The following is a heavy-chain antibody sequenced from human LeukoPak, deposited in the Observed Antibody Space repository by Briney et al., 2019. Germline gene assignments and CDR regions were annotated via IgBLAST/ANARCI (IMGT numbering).Heavy chain of an antibody. CDR2: ISYDGSNK. D-gene: IGHD1-26*01. CDR3: ARDGGSYRGYYYYGMDV. Sequence: GGSLRLSCAASGFTFSSYGMHWVRQAPGKGLEWVAVISYDGSNKYYADSVKGRFTISRDNSKNTLYLQMNSLRAEDTAVYYCARDGGSYRGYYYYGMDVWGQGTTVPVSS. V-gene: IGHV3-30*19. CDR1: GFTFSSYG. J-gene: IGHJ6*02.